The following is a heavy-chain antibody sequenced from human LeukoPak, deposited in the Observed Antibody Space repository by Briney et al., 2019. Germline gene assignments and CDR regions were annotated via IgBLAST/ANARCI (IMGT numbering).Heavy chain of an antibody. Sequence: GGSLRLSCAASAFTFSSYGMGRVRQAPGKGLDWVSSISGSGAGTYYADSVKGRFTISRDNSKNTLYVQMKSLGAEDTALYYCARVRGGNRGDAFDIWGQGTMVTVSS. V-gene: IGHV3-23*01. D-gene: IGHD4-23*01. CDR1: AFTFSSYG. J-gene: IGHJ3*02. CDR2: ISGSGAGT. CDR3: ARVRGGNRGDAFDI.